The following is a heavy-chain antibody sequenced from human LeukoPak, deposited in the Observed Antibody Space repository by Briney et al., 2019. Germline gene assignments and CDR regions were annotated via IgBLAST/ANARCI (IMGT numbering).Heavy chain of an antibody. CDR1: GFTFSSYA. V-gene: IGHV3-23*01. CDR3: SRSSSGWYTFDY. J-gene: IGHJ4*02. CDR2: IGDSGGTT. Sequence: GGSLRLSRAASGFTFSSYAMTWVRQAPGKGLEWVSSIGDSGGTTKYADSVKGRFTISRDNFKNTLFLQMNSLRAEDTAVYHCSRSSSGWYTFDYWGQGSLVTVSS. D-gene: IGHD6-19*01.